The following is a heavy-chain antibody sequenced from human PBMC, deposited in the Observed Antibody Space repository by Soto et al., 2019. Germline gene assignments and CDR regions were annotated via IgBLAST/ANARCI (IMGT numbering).Heavy chain of an antibody. V-gene: IGHV4-39*01. J-gene: IGHJ4*02. CDR3: ARTPRLAFCGGDCYPFDY. Sequence: PSETLSLTCTVSGGSISSTSYYWGWIRQPPGKGLEWIGTIYYSGSTYHNPSLRSRVSISVDMSKNQFSLKLRSVTAADTAVYYCARTPRLAFCGGDCYPFDYWGQGTLVTVYS. CDR1: GGSISSTSYY. D-gene: IGHD2-21*02. CDR2: IYYSGST.